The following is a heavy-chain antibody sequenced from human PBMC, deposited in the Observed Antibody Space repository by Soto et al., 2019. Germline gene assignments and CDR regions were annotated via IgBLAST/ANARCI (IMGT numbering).Heavy chain of an antibody. CDR2: IRSKSDGGTT. CDR1: GFTFNKAW. J-gene: IGHJ5*02. CDR3: TTIYPYDRAPS. D-gene: IGHD3-22*01. Sequence: GGSLRLSCVDSGFTFNKAWMNWVRQAPGKGLEWVGRIRSKSDGGTTEYAAPVKGRFTISRDDSKNTVYLQVNSLKTEDTAVYYCTTIYPYDRAPSWGQGTLVTVSS. V-gene: IGHV3-15*07.